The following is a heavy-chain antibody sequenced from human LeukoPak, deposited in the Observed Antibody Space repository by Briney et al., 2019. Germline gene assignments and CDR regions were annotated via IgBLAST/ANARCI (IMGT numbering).Heavy chain of an antibody. CDR2: INHSGST. CDR1: GGSFSGYY. J-gene: IGHJ4*02. Sequence: SVTLSLTCAVYGGSFSGYYWSWIRQPPGKGLEWIGEINHSGSTNYNPSLKSRVTISVDTSKNQFPLKLSSVTAADTAVYSCARGITSDYWGQGTLVTVSS. V-gene: IGHV4-34*01. CDR3: ARGITSDY. D-gene: IGHD3-10*01.